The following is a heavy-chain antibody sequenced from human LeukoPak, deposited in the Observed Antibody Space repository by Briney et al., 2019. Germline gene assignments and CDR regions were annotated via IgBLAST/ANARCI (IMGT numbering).Heavy chain of an antibody. J-gene: IGHJ5*02. CDR1: GGSFSGYY. CDR2: INHSGST. CDR3: ARDVEAAPLFDP. Sequence: NTSETLSLTCAVYGGSFSGYYWSWIRQPPGKGLEWIGEINHSGSTNYNPSLKSRVTISVDTSKNQFSLKLSSVTAADTAVYYCARDVEAAPLFDPWGQGTLVTVSS. D-gene: IGHD6-6*01. V-gene: IGHV4-34*01.